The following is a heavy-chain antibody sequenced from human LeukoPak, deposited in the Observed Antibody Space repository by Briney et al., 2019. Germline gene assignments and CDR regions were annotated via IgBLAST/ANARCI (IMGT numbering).Heavy chain of an antibody. CDR3: ARVNYYGSRGYYYVIDY. J-gene: IGHJ4*02. V-gene: IGHV4-59*01. CDR1: GGSISSYY. Sequence: SETLSLTCTVSGGSISSYYWSWIRQPPGKGLEWIGYIYYSGSTNYNPSLKSRVTISVDTSKNQFSLKLSSVTAAGTAVYYCARVNYYGSRGYYYVIDYWGQGTLVTVSS. CDR2: IYYSGST. D-gene: IGHD3-22*01.